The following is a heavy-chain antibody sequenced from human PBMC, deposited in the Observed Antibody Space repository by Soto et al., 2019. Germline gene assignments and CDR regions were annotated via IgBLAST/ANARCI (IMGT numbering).Heavy chain of an antibody. V-gene: IGHV4-59*01. CDR2: IYYSGST. Sequence: SETLSLTCTVSGGSISSYYWSWIRQPPGKGLEWIGYIYYSGSTNYNLSLKSRVTISVDTSKNQFSLKLSSVTAADTAVYYCARAGSSWFTYGMDVWGQGTTVTVSS. D-gene: IGHD6-13*01. CDR3: ARAGSSWFTYGMDV. CDR1: GGSISSYY. J-gene: IGHJ6*02.